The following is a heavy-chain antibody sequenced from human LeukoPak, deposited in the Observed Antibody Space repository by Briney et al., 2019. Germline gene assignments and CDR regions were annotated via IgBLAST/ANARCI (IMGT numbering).Heavy chain of an antibody. J-gene: IGHJ4*02. Sequence: PGGSLRLSCTASGFTFSDYAMSWVRQAPGKGLEWVSTISTNGDSTYYADSVKGRFTISRDNSKNTLYLQMNSLRAEDTAVYYCARGLSGSYAIDYWGQGTLVTVSS. CDR3: ARGLSGSYAIDY. D-gene: IGHD1-26*01. CDR1: GFTFSDYA. V-gene: IGHV3-23*01. CDR2: ISTNGDST.